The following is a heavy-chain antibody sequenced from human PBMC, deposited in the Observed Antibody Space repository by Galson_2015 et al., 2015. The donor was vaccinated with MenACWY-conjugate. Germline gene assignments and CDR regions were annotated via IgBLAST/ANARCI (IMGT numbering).Heavy chain of an antibody. CDR2: IKKDGSEE. J-gene: IGHJ6*02. Sequence: SLRLSCEASGFTFRNYWMTWVRQAPGKGLEWVASIKKDGSEEYYVDSVKGRFTISRDNAKNSMYLEMHSLRVEDTAVYSCARGHYGMDVWGQGTTVTASS. CDR1: GFTFRNYW. V-gene: IGHV3-7*03. CDR3: ARGHYGMDV.